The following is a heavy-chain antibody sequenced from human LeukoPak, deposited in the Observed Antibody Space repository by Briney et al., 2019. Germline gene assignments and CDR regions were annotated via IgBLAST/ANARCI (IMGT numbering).Heavy chain of an antibody. J-gene: IGHJ5*02. D-gene: IGHD3-3*01. CDR3: ARDAGWRLDP. V-gene: IGHV3-72*01. CDR2: IRNKANSYII. CDR1: GFTFSYHH. Sequence: PGGSLRLSCAASGFTFSYHHMDWVRQAPGKGLEWVGRIRNKANSYIIEDAASVRGRFTISRDDSKNSLFLQMNSLRAEDTAVYYCARDAGWRLDPWGQGTLVTVSS.